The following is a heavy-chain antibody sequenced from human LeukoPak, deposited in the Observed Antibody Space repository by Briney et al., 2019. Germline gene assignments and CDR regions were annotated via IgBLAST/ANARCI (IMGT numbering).Heavy chain of an antibody. D-gene: IGHD2-15*01. V-gene: IGHV3-33*01. CDR1: GLTFSSYG. J-gene: IGHJ4*02. CDR2: IWYDGSNK. CDR3: ASGLFGVVVAATFDMY. Sequence: GGSLRLSCAASGLTFSSYGMHWVRQAPGKGLEWVAVIWYDGSNKYYADSVKGRFTISRDNSKNTLYLQMNSLRAEDTAVYYCASGLFGVVVAATFDMYWGQGTLVTVSS.